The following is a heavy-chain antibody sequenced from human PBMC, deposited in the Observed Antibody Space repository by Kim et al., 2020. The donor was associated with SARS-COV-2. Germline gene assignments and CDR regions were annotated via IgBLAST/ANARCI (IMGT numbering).Heavy chain of an antibody. CDR3: ARDPMYSSSWEGMDV. CDR2: ISSSSSYI. CDR1: GFTFSSYS. J-gene: IGHJ6*02. Sequence: GGSLRLSCAASGFTFSSYSMNWVRQAPGKGLEWVSSISSSSSYIYYADSVKGRFTISRDNAKNSLYLQMNSLRAEDTAVYYCARDPMYSSSWEGMDVWGQGTTVTVSS. D-gene: IGHD6-13*01. V-gene: IGHV3-21*01.